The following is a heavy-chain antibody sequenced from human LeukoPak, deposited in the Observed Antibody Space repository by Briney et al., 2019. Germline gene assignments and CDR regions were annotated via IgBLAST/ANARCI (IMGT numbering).Heavy chain of an antibody. D-gene: IGHD2-2*01. CDR3: AKETRYCSSTSCPTARSFDY. J-gene: IGHJ4*02. CDR1: GFTFSSYA. CDR2: ISGSGGST. V-gene: IGHV3-23*01. Sequence: GGSLRLSCAASGFTFSSYAMSWVRQAPGRGLEWVSAISGSGGSTYYADSVKGRFTISRDNSKNTLYLQMNSLRAEDTAVYYCAKETRYCSSTSCPTARSFDYWGQGTLVTVSS.